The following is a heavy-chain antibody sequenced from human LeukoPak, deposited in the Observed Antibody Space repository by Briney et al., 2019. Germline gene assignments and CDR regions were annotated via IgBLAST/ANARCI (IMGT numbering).Heavy chain of an antibody. V-gene: IGHV1-8*01. CDR2: MNPNSGNT. Sequence: ASVKVSCKASGYTFTSYDINWARQATGQGLEWMGWMNPNSGNTGYAQKFQGRVTMTRNTSISTAYMELSSLRSEDTAVYYCARRGRVWRSPNWFDPWGQGTLVTVSS. CDR3: ARRGRVWRSPNWFDP. J-gene: IGHJ5*02. CDR1: GYTFTSYD. D-gene: IGHD3-16*01.